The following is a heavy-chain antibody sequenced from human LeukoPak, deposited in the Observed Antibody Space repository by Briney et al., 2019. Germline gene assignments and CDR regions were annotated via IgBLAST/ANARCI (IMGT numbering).Heavy chain of an antibody. CDR1: GGSISSYY. CDR2: IYYSGST. D-gene: IGHD2-15*01. CDR3: ARDMVVADSNWFDP. J-gene: IGHJ5*02. V-gene: IGHV4-59*12. Sequence: SETLSLTCTVSGGSISSYYWSWIQQPPGKGLEWIGYIYYSGSTNYNPSLKSRVTISVDTSKNQFSLKLSSVTAADTAVYYCARDMVVADSNWFDPWGQGTLVTVSS.